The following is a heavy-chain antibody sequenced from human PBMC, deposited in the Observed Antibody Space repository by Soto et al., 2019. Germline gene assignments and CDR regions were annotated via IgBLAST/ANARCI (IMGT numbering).Heavy chain of an antibody. CDR1: GFTFSDYA. CDR2: ISAGGST. CDR3: ANVPIWCSSTSCYTEGFDY. J-gene: IGHJ4*02. D-gene: IGHD2-2*02. V-gene: IGHV3-23*01. Sequence: LRLSFTASGFTFSDYAMGWVRQPPGKGLEWVSVISAGGSTYYADSVKGRFTVSRANSKNTLYLQMNSLRAEDTAVYYCANVPIWCSSTSCYTEGFDYWGQGTLVTVSS.